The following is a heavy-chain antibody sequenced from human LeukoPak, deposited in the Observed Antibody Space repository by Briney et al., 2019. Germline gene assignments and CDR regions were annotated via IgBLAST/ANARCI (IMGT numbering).Heavy chain of an antibody. V-gene: IGHV4-31*03. CDR2: IYYSGT. D-gene: IGHD6-19*01. CDR1: GGSISSGGYY. J-gene: IGHJ4*02. Sequence: SETLSLTCTVSGGSISSGGYYWSWIRQHPGKGLEWIGYIYYSGTYYNPSLKSRVTISVDTSKNQFSLKLSSVTAADTAVYYCALTSGNTWRIAVAGSGFDYWGQGTLVTVSS. CDR3: ALTSGNTWRIAVAGSGFDY.